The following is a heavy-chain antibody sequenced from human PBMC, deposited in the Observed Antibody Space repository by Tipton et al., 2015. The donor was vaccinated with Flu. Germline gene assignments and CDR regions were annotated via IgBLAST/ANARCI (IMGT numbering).Heavy chain of an antibody. CDR1: GGSISSGSYY. CDR3: ARDLRGYRGYTGGDAFDV. D-gene: IGHD5-12*01. V-gene: IGHV4-61*02. Sequence: TLSLTCSVSGGSISSGSYYWNWIRQPAGKGLEWIGRIFTSGRTNYNPSLQSRVTMSVDTSKNQFSLKLSSVTAADTAVYYCARDLRGYRGYTGGDAFDVWGQGTMVTVSS. J-gene: IGHJ3*01. CDR2: IFTSGRT.